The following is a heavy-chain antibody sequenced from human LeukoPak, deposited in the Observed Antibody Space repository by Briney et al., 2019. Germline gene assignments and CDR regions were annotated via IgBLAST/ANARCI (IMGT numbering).Heavy chain of an antibody. Sequence: PGGSLRLSCAASGFTFDDYAMHWVRQAPGKGLEWVSGISWNSGSIGYADSVKGRFTISRDNAKNSLYLQMNSLRAEDTALYYCAKEFRRSSGIAVAGLGYWGQGTLVTVSS. J-gene: IGHJ4*02. CDR2: ISWNSGSI. CDR3: AKEFRRSSGIAVAGLGY. CDR1: GFTFDDYA. D-gene: IGHD6-19*01. V-gene: IGHV3-9*01.